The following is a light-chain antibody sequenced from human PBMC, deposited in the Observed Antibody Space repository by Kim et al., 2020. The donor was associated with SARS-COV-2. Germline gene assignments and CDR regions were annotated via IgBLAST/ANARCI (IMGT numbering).Light chain of an antibody. J-gene: IGLJ3*02. V-gene: IGLV2-11*01. Sequence: THPCTETSIDVGGYNYVSWYKLHPAKAPKLMIYAVTERPSGVPDRFSGSKSGNTAFLTISGLQAEDEADYYCSSYADSSSLLFGGGTKVTVL. CDR3: SSYADSSSLL. CDR2: AVT. CDR1: SIDVGGYNY.